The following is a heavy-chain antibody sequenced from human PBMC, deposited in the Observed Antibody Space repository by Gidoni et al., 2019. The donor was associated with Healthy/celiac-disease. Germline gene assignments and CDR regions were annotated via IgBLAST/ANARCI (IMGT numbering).Heavy chain of an antibody. CDR2: ITHSGST. D-gene: IGHD6-6*01. V-gene: IGHV4-34*02. J-gene: IGHJ4*02. CDR1: GGSFSGYY. Sequence: QVQLQQWGAGLLKPSETLSLTCAVYGGSFSGYYWSWIRQPPGKGLGWIGEITHSGSTNYNPSLKSRVTISVDTSKNQFSLRLSSVTAADTAVYYCASHEVTDDYSTSSGFDYWGQGTLVTVSS. CDR3: ASHEVTDDYSTSSGFDY.